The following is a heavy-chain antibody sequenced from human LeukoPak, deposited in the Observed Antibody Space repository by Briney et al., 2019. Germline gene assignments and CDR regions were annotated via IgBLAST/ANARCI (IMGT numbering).Heavy chain of an antibody. V-gene: IGHV3-74*01. Sequence: PGGSLRLSCAASGFTFSNYWMHWVRQAPGKGLVWVSRVNGDGSSTSYADSVKGRFTISRDNAKNTVYLQMNSLRAEDTAVYSCVRHSGSGSYYNLDHWGQGTLVTVSS. J-gene: IGHJ4*02. CDR3: VRHSGSGSYYNLDH. D-gene: IGHD3-10*01. CDR1: GFTFSNYW. CDR2: VNGDGSST.